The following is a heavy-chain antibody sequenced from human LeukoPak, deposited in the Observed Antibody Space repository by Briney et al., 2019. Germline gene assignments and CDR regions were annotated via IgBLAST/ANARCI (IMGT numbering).Heavy chain of an antibody. V-gene: IGHV1-69*04. D-gene: IGHD2-15*01. J-gene: IGHJ3*02. CDR3: ARVLGSGLLGTAFDI. CDR1: GGTFSSYA. CDR2: IIPILGIA. Sequence: WASVKVSCKASGGTFSSYAISWVRQAPGQGLEWMGRIIPILGIANYAQKFQGRVTITADKSTSTAYMELSSLRSEHTAVYYCARVLGSGLLGTAFDIWGQGTMVTVSS.